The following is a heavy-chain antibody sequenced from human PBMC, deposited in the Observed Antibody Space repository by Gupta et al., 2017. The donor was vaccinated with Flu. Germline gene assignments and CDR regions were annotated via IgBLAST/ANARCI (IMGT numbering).Heavy chain of an antibody. D-gene: IGHD3-22*01. J-gene: IGHJ4*02. CDR1: GGSISSGSYY. CDR3: ARGYDSSGYYYQDYFDY. Sequence: QVQLQESGPGLVKPSQTLSLTCTVSGGSISSGSYYWSWFRHPAGKGLEWIGRIYTSGSTNYNPSLKSRVTISVDTSKNQFSLKLSSVTAADTAVYYCARGYDSSGYYYQDYFDYWGQGTLVTVSS. CDR2: IYTSGST. V-gene: IGHV4-61*02.